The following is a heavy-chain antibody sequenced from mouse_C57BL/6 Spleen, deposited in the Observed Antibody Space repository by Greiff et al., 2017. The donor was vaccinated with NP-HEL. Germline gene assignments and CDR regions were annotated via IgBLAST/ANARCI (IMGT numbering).Heavy chain of an antibody. J-gene: IGHJ1*03. CDR3: TIYSRAYFDV. CDR2: IDPEDGDT. Sequence: EVQLQQSGAELVRPGASVKLSCTASGFNITDYYMHWVKQRPEQGLEWIGRIDPEDGDTEYAPKFQGKATMTADTSSNTAYLQLSSLTSEDTAVYYCTIYSRAYFDVWGTGTTVTVSS. V-gene: IGHV14-1*01. CDR1: GFNITDYY. D-gene: IGHD2-5*01.